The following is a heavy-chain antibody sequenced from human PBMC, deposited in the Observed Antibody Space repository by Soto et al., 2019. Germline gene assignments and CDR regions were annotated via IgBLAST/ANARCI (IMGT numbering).Heavy chain of an antibody. CDR2: IWYDGSNK. Sequence: PGGSLRLSCAASGFTFSSYGMHWVRRAPGKGLEWVAVIWYDGSNKYYADSVKGRFTISRDNSKNTLYLQMNSLRAEDTTVYYCARDPIVVVTALYGMDVWGQGTTVTVSS. V-gene: IGHV3-33*01. CDR3: ARDPIVVVTALYGMDV. D-gene: IGHD2-21*02. CDR1: GFTFSSYG. J-gene: IGHJ6*02.